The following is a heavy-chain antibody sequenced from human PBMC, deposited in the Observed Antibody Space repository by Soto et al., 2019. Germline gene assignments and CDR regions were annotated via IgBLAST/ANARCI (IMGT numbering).Heavy chain of an antibody. D-gene: IGHD2-2*01. CDR1: GFTFGDYA. CDR2: IRSKAYGGTT. V-gene: IGHV3-49*03. J-gene: IGHJ6*02. Sequence: GGSLRLSCTASGFTFGDYAMSWFRQAPGKGLEWVGFIRSKAYGGTTEYAASVKGRFTISRDDSKGIAYLQMNSLKTEDIVVYYCTRRLVLPEDIVVVPAAILYYYYGMDVWGQGTTVTVSS. CDR3: TRRLVLPEDIVVVPAAILYYYYGMDV.